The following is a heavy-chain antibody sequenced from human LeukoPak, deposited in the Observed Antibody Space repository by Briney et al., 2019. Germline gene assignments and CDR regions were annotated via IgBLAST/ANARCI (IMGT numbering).Heavy chain of an antibody. D-gene: IGHD1-1*01. V-gene: IGHV4-34*01. Sequence: PSETLSLTCAVYGGSFSGYYWSWIRQPPGKGLEWIGEINHSGSTTYNPSLKSRVTISVDTSKNQFSLKLTSVTAADTAVYYCAGEDLGAETTMDYWGQGALVTVSS. J-gene: IGHJ4*02. CDR2: INHSGST. CDR3: AGEDLGAETTMDY. CDR1: GGSFSGYY.